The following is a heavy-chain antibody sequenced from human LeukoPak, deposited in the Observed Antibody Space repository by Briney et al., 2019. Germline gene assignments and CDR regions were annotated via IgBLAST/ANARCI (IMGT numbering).Heavy chain of an antibody. CDR3: ARDQCSSPSCYPSYYYGMDV. Sequence: ASVKVSCKASGYTFTGFYMHWVRQAPGQGVEWMGWINPNSGGTNYAQKFQGRVTMTRDTSISTAYMELSRLRSDDTAVYYCARDQCSSPSCYPSYYYGMDVWGQGTTVTVSS. J-gene: IGHJ6*02. CDR1: GYTFTGFY. V-gene: IGHV1-2*02. D-gene: IGHD2-2*01. CDR2: INPNSGGT.